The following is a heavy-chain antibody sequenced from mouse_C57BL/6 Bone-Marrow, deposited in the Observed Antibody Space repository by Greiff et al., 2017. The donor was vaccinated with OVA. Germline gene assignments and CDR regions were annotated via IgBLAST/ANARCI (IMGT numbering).Heavy chain of an antibody. CDR2: ISSGGSYT. CDR1: GFTFSSYG. Sequence: EVMLVESGGDLVKPGGSLKLSCAASGFTFSSYGMSWVRQTPDKRLEWVATISSGGSYTYYPDSVKGRFTISRDNAKNTLYLTMSSLKSEDTAMYYCARHDYYGSSYWYFDVWGTGTTVTVSS. D-gene: IGHD1-1*01. J-gene: IGHJ1*03. V-gene: IGHV5-6*01. CDR3: ARHDYYGSSYWYFDV.